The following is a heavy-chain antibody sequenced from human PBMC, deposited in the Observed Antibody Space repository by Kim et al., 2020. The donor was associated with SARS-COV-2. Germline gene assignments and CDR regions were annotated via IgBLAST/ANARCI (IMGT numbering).Heavy chain of an antibody. J-gene: IGHJ4*02. CDR3: ARAQLTYYYDSSGYWGYLAY. CDR2: ISHHGSNK. D-gene: IGHD3-22*01. V-gene: IGHV3-30*04. CDR1: GFTFSSSS. Sequence: GGSLRLSCAASGFTFSSSSMHWVRQAPGKGLEWVAIISHHGSNKYYADSVKGRFTISRDNSKNTLYLQMNSLRPEDTGVYFCARAQLTYYYDSSGYWGYLAYWGQGSLVTV.